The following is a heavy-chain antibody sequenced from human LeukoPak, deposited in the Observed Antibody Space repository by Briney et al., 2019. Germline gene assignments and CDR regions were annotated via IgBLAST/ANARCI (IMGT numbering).Heavy chain of an antibody. J-gene: IGHJ3*02. D-gene: IGHD2-15*01. V-gene: IGHV1-2*02. CDR1: GYTFTGYY. Sequence: ASVTVSCKASGYTFTGYYMHWVRQAPGQGLEWMGWINPNSGGTNYAQKFQGRVPMTRDTSITTAYMELSRLRSDDTAVYYCASGSEYCSGGSCYSSDDAFDIWGQGTMVTVSS. CDR3: ASGSEYCSGGSCYSSDDAFDI. CDR2: INPNSGGT.